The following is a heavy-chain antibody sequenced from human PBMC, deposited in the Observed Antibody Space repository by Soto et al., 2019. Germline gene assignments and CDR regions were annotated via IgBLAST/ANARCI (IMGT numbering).Heavy chain of an antibody. J-gene: IGHJ5*02. V-gene: IGHV1-69*08. CDR3: ARDSMWHCSGGSCYFWFDP. Sequence: QVQLVQSGAEVKKPGSSVKVSCKASGGTFSSYTISWVRQAPGQGLEWMGRIIPILGIANYAQKFQGRVTITADKSTSTAYMELSSLRSEDTAVYYCARDSMWHCSGGSCYFWFDPWGQGTLVTVSS. CDR1: GGTFSSYT. D-gene: IGHD2-15*01. CDR2: IIPILGIA.